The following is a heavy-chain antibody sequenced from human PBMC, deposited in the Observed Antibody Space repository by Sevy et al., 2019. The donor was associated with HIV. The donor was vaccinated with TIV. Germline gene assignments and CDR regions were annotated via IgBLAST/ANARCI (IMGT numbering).Heavy chain of an antibody. D-gene: IGHD3-10*01. J-gene: IGHJ6*03. V-gene: IGHV3-23*01. CDR3: AKDAGRRGVPNYYYYMDV. CDR2: ISGSGGST. CDR1: GFTFSSYA. Sequence: GGSLRLSCAASGFTFSSYAMSWVRQAPGKGLEWVSAISGSGGSTYYADSVKGRFTISRDNSKNTLYLQMNSLRAEDTAVYDCAKDAGRRGVPNYYYYMDVWGKGTTVTVSS.